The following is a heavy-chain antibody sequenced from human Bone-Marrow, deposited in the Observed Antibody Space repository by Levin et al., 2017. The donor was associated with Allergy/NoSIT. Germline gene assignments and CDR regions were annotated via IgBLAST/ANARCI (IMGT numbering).Heavy chain of an antibody. CDR3: VRDKGTAWTSFDL. CDR2: IYSGGGV. V-gene: IGHV3-53*01. D-gene: IGHD1-1*01. J-gene: IGHJ4*02. CDR1: GFTVSNNF. Sequence: GGSLRLSCAVSGFTVSNNFMIWYRQAPGKGLEWVSLIYSGGGVYYADSVKGRFTISRDSSKNTLYLQMNSLGVGDTAIYYCVRDKGTAWTSFDLWGQGTLVTVSS.